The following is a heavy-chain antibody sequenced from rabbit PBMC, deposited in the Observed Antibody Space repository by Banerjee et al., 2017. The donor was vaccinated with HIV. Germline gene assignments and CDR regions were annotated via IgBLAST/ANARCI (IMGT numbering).Heavy chain of an antibody. V-gene: IGHV1S40*01. CDR2: IYAGSSGTT. D-gene: IGHD3-1*01. CDR1: GFSFSSSYY. Sequence: QQLVESGGGLVKPGASLTLTCTASGFSFSSSYYMCWVRQAPGKGLEWITCIYAGSSGTTNYASWAKGRFTISKTSSTTVTLQMTSLTAADTATYFCARFPPNTNLWGPGTLVTVS. CDR3: ARFPPNTNL. J-gene: IGHJ4*01.